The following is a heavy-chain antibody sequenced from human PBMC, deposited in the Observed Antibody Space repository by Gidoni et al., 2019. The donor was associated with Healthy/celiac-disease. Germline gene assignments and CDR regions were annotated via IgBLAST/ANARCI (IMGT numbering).Heavy chain of an antibody. Sequence: QVQLQESGPGLVKPSQTLSLTCTVSGGSISSGDYYWSWIRQPPGKGLEWIGYIYYSGSTYYNPSLKSRVTISVDTSKNQFSLKLSSVTAADTAVYYCARVVSYGDYQGLRFDPWGQGTLVTVSS. D-gene: IGHD4-17*01. CDR2: IYYSGST. CDR3: ARVVSYGDYQGLRFDP. J-gene: IGHJ5*02. CDR1: GGSISSGDYY. V-gene: IGHV4-30-4*01.